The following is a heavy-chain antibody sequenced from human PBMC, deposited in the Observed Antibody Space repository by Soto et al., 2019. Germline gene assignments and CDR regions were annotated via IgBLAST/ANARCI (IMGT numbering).Heavy chain of an antibody. CDR3: AGENGDYESLAFDI. Sequence: LCGGSISSGGYYWSWIRPPPGKGLEWIGYIYYSGSTYYNPSLKSRVTISVDTSKNQFSLKLSSVTAADTAVYYCAGENGDYESLAFDIWGQGTMVTVSS. CDR1: GGSISSGGYY. V-gene: IGHV4-31*02. CDR2: IYYSGST. J-gene: IGHJ3*02. D-gene: IGHD4-17*01.